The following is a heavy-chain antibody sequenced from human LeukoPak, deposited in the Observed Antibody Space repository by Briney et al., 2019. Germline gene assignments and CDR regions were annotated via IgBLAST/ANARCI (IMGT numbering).Heavy chain of an antibody. CDR1: GGSISDFY. D-gene: IGHD4-23*01. Sequence: SETLSLTCSVSGGSISDFYWSWIRQPAGKGLEWIGRIYSSGNTNCNPSLKSRVTMSLDASKNQFSLKLSSVTAADTGVYYCARNSGDYWGQGTLVTVSS. J-gene: IGHJ4*02. V-gene: IGHV4-4*07. CDR2: IYSSGNT. CDR3: ARNSGDY.